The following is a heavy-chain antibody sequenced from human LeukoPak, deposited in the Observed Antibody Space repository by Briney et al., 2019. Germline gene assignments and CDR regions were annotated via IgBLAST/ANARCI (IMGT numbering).Heavy chain of an antibody. CDR2: ISSSSSTI. V-gene: IGHV3-48*01. CDR3: AKDEDASYYYYGMDV. CDR1: GFTFSSYS. J-gene: IGHJ6*02. Sequence: GGSLRLSCAASGFTFSSYSMNWVRQAPGKGLEWVSYISSSSSTIYYADSVKGRFTISRDNSKNTLYLQMNSLRAEDTAVYYCAKDEDASYYYYGMDVWGQGTTVTVSS.